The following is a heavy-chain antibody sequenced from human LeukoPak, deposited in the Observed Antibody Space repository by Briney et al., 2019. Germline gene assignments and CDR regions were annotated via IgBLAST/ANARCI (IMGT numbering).Heavy chain of an antibody. V-gene: IGHV3-49*03. CDR1: GRSFSNSY. CDR2: IRSKAYGETA. J-gene: IGHJ4*02. Sequence: LSLTCAVYGRSFSNSYWSWIRQPPGKGLEWVGFIRSKAYGETADYAASVKGRFTISRDDSKAIAYLQMNSLKTEDTAVYHCTRDRGAYNLYDYWGQGTLVTVSS. D-gene: IGHD1-1*01. CDR3: TRDRGAYNLYDY.